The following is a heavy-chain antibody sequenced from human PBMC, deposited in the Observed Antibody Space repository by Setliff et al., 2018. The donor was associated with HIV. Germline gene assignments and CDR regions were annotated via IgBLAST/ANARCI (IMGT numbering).Heavy chain of an antibody. V-gene: IGHV4-34*01. J-gene: IGHJ6*03. Sequence: SETLSLTCAVYGGSFSGYYWSWIRQPPGKGLEWIGEINHTGNTQYNPSLKSRVTISVDTSKNQFSLTLNSVTAADTAVYYCARGSRQLTIFGVVFKTNYYFMDVWGKGTAVTVSS. CDR2: INHTGNT. D-gene: IGHD3-3*01. CDR3: ARGSRQLTIFGVVFKTNYYFMDV. CDR1: GGSFSGYY.